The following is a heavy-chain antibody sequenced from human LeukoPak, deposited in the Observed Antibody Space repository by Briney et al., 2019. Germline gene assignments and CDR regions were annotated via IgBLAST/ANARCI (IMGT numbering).Heavy chain of an antibody. D-gene: IGHD2-21*02. J-gene: IGHJ6*03. CDR2: IYYSGST. CDR3: ARGEAAYCGGDCYPPHFLYYYYYMDV. CDR1: VDSISSYH. Sequence: SETLSLTCTVSVDSISSYHWSWIRQPPGKGLEWIGYIYYSGSTNYNPSLKSRVTISVDTSKNQFSLTLRSVTAADMAVYYCARGEAAYCGGDCYPPHFLYYYYYMDVWGKGTTVTVSS. V-gene: IGHV4-59*01.